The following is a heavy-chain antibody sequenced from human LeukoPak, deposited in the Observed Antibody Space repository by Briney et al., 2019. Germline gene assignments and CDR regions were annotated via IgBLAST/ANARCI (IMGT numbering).Heavy chain of an antibody. J-gene: IGHJ3*02. CDR3: ARGLPSANYYDSENDAFDI. CDR1: GGSISSSNW. V-gene: IGHV4-4*02. D-gene: IGHD3-22*01. Sequence: PSGTLSLTCAVSGGSISSSNWWSWVRQPPGKGLEWIGEIYHSGSTNYNPSLKSRVTISVDKSKNQFSLKLSSVTAADTAVYYCARGLPSANYYDSENDAFDIWGQGTMVTVSS. CDR2: IYHSGST.